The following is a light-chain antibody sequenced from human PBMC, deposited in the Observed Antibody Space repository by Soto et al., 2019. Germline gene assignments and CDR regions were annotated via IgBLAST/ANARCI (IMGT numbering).Light chain of an antibody. CDR1: QSVSNN. V-gene: IGKV3D-15*01. J-gene: IGKJ1*01. CDR3: QQCSFSPRT. CDR2: DAS. Sequence: EILMTQSPATLSVSPGDRATLSCRASQSVSNNLAWYQQRPGQAPRLLIYDASIRADGIPDRFSGSGSETDFTLTISRLEPEDSAVYYCQQCSFSPRTFGQGTKVDIK.